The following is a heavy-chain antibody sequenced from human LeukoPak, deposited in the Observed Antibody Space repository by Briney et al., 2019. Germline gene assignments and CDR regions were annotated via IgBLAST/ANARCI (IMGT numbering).Heavy chain of an antibody. V-gene: IGHV4-59*01. CDR3: ARDRIVVVPAAHYYYYYGMDV. J-gene: IGHJ6*02. CDR1: GGSISSYY. CDR2: IYYSGST. Sequence: SETLSLTGTVSGGSISSYYWSWIRQPPGKGLEWIGYIYYSGSTNYNPSLKSRVTISVDTSKNQFSLKLSSVTAADTAVYYCARDRIVVVPAAHYYYYYGMDVWGQGTTVTVSS. D-gene: IGHD2-2*01.